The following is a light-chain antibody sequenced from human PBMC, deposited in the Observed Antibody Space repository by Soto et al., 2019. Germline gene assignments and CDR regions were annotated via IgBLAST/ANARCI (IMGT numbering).Light chain of an antibody. CDR2: VAS. J-gene: IGKJ4*01. V-gene: IGKV3-15*01. Sequence: EIVMTQSPATLSVSPGERATLSCRASQSVGSNLAWYQQKPGQAPRLLIYVASTRATGLPARFSGSGYGTEFALTISSLQSEDFAVYYCQQYNNWPLTFGGGTKVEIK. CDR3: QQYNNWPLT. CDR1: QSVGSN.